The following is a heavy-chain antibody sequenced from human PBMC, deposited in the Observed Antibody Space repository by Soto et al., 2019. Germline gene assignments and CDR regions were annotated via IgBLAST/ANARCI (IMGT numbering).Heavy chain of an antibody. CDR3: ANNKGGSECSRNSYLYSFDY. D-gene: IGHD2-2*01. CDR2: ISDSGST. V-gene: IGHV3-23*01. Sequence: EVQLLESGGGLAQPGGSLRLSCAASGFTFSTYAMSWVRQAAGKGLEWVSTISDSGSTYYDDSAKGRFTISRDNSKNKRHQEVNSLRADGTAVYYGANNKGGSECSRNSYLYSFDYWGQGTLVTVSS. J-gene: IGHJ4*02. CDR1: GFTFSTYA.